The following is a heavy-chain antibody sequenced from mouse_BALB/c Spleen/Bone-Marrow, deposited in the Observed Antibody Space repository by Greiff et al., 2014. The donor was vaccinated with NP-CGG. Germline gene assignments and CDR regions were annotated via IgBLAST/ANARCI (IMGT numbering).Heavy chain of an antibody. J-gene: IGHJ3*01. Sequence: VQLQQPGAELVKPGASVKLSCTASGFNIKDTYMHWVKQRPEQGLEWIGRIDPANGNTKYDPKFQGKATITADTSSNTAYLQLSSLTSEDTAVYYCVNYYYGSSLFAYWGRGTLVTVSA. CDR2: IDPANGNT. V-gene: IGHV14-3*02. CDR3: VNYYYGSSLFAY. CDR1: GFNIKDTY. D-gene: IGHD1-1*01.